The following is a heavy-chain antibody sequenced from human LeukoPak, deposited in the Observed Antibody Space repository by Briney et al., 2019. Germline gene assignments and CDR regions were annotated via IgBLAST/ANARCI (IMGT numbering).Heavy chain of an antibody. CDR3: ARDPPVLRYFDWLPQRDAFDV. J-gene: IGHJ3*01. Sequence: PGGSLRLSCAASGFTFSSYGMHWVRQAPGKWLEWVSAIGTSSANTYYADSVKGRFTISRDNSQNTLYLQINNLRAEDTAVYYCARDPPVLRYFDWLPQRDAFDVWGQGTMVTVSS. V-gene: IGHV3-23*01. CDR2: IGTSSANT. D-gene: IGHD3-9*01. CDR1: GFTFSSYG.